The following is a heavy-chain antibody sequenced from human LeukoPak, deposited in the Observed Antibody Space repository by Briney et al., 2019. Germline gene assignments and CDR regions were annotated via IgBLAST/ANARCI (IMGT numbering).Heavy chain of an antibody. CDR1: GYTFTSYY. V-gene: IGHV1-46*01. D-gene: IGHD2-2*01. CDR2: INPSGGST. Sequence: ASVKVSCKASGYTFTSYYMHWVRQAPGQGLEWMGIINPSGGSTSYAQKFQGRVTMTRDTSTSTVYMELSSLRSEDTAAYYCARDKGSTSFHRVWFDPWGQGTLVTVSS. J-gene: IGHJ5*02. CDR3: ARDKGSTSFHRVWFDP.